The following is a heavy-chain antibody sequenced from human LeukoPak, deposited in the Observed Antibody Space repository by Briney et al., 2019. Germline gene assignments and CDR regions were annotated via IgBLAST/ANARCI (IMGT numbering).Heavy chain of an antibody. D-gene: IGHD1-26*01. CDR1: GYTFTGYY. J-gene: IGHJ3*02. V-gene: IGHV1-2*02. CDR3: ARDMRVGATTIHAFDI. Sequence: ASVKVSCKASGYTFTGYYMHWVRQAPGQGLEWMGWINPNSGGTNYAQKFQGRVTMTRDTSISTAYMELSRLRSDDTAVYYCARDMRVGATTIHAFDIWGQGTMVTVSS. CDR2: INPNSGGT.